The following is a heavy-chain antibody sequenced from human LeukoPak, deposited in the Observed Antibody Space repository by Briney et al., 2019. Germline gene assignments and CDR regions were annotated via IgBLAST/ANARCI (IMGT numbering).Heavy chain of an antibody. CDR1: GFTFSSYG. CDR3: ARDRGDYSDYSDFFDA. D-gene: IGHD4-11*01. V-gene: IGHV3-33*01. Sequence: GGSLRLSCATSGFTFSSYGFHWVRQAPIKGLEWVAVIWYDGSKKYYADSVKGRFTISRDDSKNTVYLQMESLRAEDTAMYYCARDRGDYSDYSDFFDAWGQGTLVTFSS. J-gene: IGHJ4*02. CDR2: IWYDGSKK.